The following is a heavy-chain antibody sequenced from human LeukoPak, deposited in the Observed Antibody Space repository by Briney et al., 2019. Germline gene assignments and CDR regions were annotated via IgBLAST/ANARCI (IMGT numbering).Heavy chain of an antibody. V-gene: IGHV1-18*01. J-gene: IGHJ6*02. CDR3: ARDLGYYDNGGSDYGMDV. Sequence: EASVKVSCTASHYTFTGYGISWVRQAPAQGLEWMGWISGDNGNTDYAQKLQGRVTMTTDTSTSTAYMELRSLRSDDTAVYYCARDLGYYDNGGSDYGMDVWGQGTTVTVSS. CDR1: HYTFTGYG. CDR2: ISGDNGNT. D-gene: IGHD3-22*01.